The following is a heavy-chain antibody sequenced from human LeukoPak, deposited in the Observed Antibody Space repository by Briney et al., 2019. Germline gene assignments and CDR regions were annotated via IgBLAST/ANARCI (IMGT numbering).Heavy chain of an antibody. CDR3: TRLTFGGVIGFDY. V-gene: IGHV3-21*01. CDR2: ISSSGSHM. D-gene: IGHD3-16*02. Sequence: GGSLRLSCAASGFTFSSYSMNWVRQAPGKGLEWVSSISSSGSHMYYADSVKGRFTISRDNAKNSLYLQMNSLRAEDTAVYYCTRLTFGGVIGFDYWGQGTLVTVSS. CDR1: GFTFSSYS. J-gene: IGHJ4*02.